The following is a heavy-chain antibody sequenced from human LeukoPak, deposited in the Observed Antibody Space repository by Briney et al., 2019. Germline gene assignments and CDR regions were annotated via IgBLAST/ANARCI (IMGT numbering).Heavy chain of an antibody. CDR3: ARETVLLRRLDY. J-gene: IGHJ4*02. CDR2: IYTSGST. Sequence: SETLSLTCTVSGGSISSYYWSWIRQPAGKGLEWIGRIYTSGSTNYNPSLKSRVTISVDTSKNQFSLKLSSVTAADTAVYYCARETVLLRRLDYWGQGTLVTVSS. V-gene: IGHV4-4*07. D-gene: IGHD3-10*01. CDR1: GGSISSYY.